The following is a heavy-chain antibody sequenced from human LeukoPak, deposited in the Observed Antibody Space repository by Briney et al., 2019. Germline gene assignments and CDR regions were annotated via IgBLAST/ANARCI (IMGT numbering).Heavy chain of an antibody. V-gene: IGHV3-64*01. Sequence: PGGSLRLSCAASGFTFTNHAMQWVRQAPGKGLEYVSAISGNGGSTYYANSVKGRFTISRDNSKNTVYLQMGSLRPEDTAVYYCARAGVVRYVAWLINYYMDVWGKGTTVTVSS. J-gene: IGHJ6*03. D-gene: IGHD3-9*01. CDR2: ISGNGGST. CDR3: ARAGVVRYVAWLINYYMDV. CDR1: GFTFTNHA.